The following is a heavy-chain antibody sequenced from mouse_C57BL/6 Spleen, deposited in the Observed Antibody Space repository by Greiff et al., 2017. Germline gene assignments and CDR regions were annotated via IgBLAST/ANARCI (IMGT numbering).Heavy chain of an antibody. CDR1: GYTFTSYW. CDR3: ASHYGSSHYAMDY. CDR2: IDPSDSYT. V-gene: IGHV1-69*01. J-gene: IGHJ4*01. D-gene: IGHD1-1*01. Sequence: QVQLQQPGAELVMPGASVKLSCKASGYTFTSYWMHWVKQRPGQGLEWIGEIDPSDSYTNYNQKFKGKSTLTVDKSSSTAYMQLSNLTSEDSAVYYCASHYGSSHYAMDYWGQGTSVTVSS.